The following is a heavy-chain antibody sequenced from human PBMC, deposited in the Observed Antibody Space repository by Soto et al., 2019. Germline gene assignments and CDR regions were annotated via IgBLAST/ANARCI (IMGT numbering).Heavy chain of an antibody. J-gene: IGHJ3*02. V-gene: IGHV3-13*01. D-gene: IGHD3-9*01. CDR3: ARGVSLRYFYWPQDAFDI. CDR2: IGTAGDT. CDR1: GFTFSSYD. Sequence: EVQLVESGGGLVQPGGSLRLSCAASGFTFSSYDMHWVRQATGKGLEWVSAIGTAGDTYYPGSVKGRFTISRENAKNTLYLQMNSLRAGDTAVYYCARGVSLRYFYWPQDAFDIWGQGTMVTVSS.